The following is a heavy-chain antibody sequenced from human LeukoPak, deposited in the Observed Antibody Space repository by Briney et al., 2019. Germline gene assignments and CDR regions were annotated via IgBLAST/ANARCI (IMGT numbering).Heavy chain of an antibody. Sequence: SETLSLTCTVSGGSISSYYWSWIRQPAGKGLEWIGRIYTSGSTNYNPSLKSRVTMSVDTSKNQFSLKLSSVTAADTAVYYCARHGGAVGSSGWYYFDYWGQGTLVTVSS. CDR3: ARHGGAVGSSGWYYFDY. V-gene: IGHV4-4*07. J-gene: IGHJ4*02. CDR1: GGSISSYY. CDR2: IYTSGST. D-gene: IGHD6-19*01.